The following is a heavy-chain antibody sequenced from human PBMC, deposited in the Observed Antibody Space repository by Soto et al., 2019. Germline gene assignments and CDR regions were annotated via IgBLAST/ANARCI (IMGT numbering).Heavy chain of an antibody. D-gene: IGHD3-16*01. CDR1: GFTVSTKD. J-gene: IGHJ4*02. V-gene: IGHV3-66*01. CDR2: IYSGGST. CDR3: ARDPWAADY. Sequence: GGSLRLSCAASGFTVSTKDMSWVRQAPGKGLEWVSVIYSGGSTFYADSVRGRFTISRDNSKNTVNLQMNSLRAEDTAVYYCARDPWAADYWGQGTLVTVSS.